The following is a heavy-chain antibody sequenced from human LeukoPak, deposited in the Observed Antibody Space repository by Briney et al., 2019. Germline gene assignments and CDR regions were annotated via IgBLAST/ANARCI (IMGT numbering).Heavy chain of an antibody. D-gene: IGHD3-22*01. J-gene: IGHJ4*02. Sequence: ASVKVSCKASGYTFTSYGISWARQAPGQGLEWMGWISAYNGNTNYAQKLQGRVTMTTDTSTSTAYMELRSLRSDDTAVYYCARDPKMHYYDSSGYYPFDYWGQGTLVTVSS. V-gene: IGHV1-18*01. CDR2: ISAYNGNT. CDR1: GYTFTSYG. CDR3: ARDPKMHYYDSSGYYPFDY.